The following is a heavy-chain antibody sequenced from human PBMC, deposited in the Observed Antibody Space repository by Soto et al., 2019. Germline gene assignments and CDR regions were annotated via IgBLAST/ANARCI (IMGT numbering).Heavy chain of an antibody. D-gene: IGHD2-15*01. CDR1: GDSVSSNSVA. CDR2: TYYRSRWYN. CDR3: ARSEEDSDYYYYGMDV. Sequence: QTLSLACVISGDSVSSNSVAWNLVRQSPSRGLEWLGRTYYRSRWYNDYAVSVRSRIAINPDTSKNHFSLQLNSVTPDDTAVCYCARSEEDSDYYYYGMDVWGQGTTVTVSS. J-gene: IGHJ6*02. V-gene: IGHV6-1*01.